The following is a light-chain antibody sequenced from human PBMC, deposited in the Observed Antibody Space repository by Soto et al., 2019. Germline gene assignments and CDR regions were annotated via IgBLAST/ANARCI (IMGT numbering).Light chain of an antibody. CDR1: QSVSSSY. CDR3: QQYGSSPFT. Sequence: EIVLTQYPGTLSLSPGERATLSCRASQSVSSSYLAWYQQKPGQAPRLLIYGASSRATGIPDRFSGSGSGTDFTLTITRLEPEDFAVYYCQQYGSSPFTFGPGTKVYIK. J-gene: IGKJ3*01. CDR2: GAS. V-gene: IGKV3-20*01.